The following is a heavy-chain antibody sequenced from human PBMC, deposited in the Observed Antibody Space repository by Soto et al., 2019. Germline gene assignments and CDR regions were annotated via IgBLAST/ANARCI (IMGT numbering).Heavy chain of an antibody. CDR1: GFTFSSYG. CDR2: ISYDGSNK. Sequence: LRLSCAASGFTFSSYGMHWVRQAPGKGLEWVAVISYDGSNKYYADFVKGRFTISRDNSKNTLYLQMNSLRAEDTAVYYCAKGDRIAAAGHFDYWGHGTLVTVSS. J-gene: IGHJ4*01. CDR3: AKGDRIAAAGHFDY. V-gene: IGHV3-30*18. D-gene: IGHD6-13*01.